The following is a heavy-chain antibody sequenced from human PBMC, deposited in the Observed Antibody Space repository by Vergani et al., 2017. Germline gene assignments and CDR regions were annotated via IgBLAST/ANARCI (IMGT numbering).Heavy chain of an antibody. CDR1: GCSISSYY. V-gene: IGHV4-59*01. CDR3: AREATYYYESSGSAFDI. J-gene: IGHJ3*02. CDR2: IYYSGST. D-gene: IGHD3-22*01. Sequence: QVQLQESGPGLVKPSETLSLTCTVSGCSISSYYWSWIRQPPGKGLEWIVYIYYSGSTNYNPSLKSRVTISVDTSKNQFSLKLSSVTAAYTAVYYCAREATYYYESSGSAFDIWGQGTMVTVSS.